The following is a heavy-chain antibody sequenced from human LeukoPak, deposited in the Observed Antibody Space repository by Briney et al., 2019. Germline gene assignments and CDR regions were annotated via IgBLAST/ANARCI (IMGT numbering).Heavy chain of an antibody. J-gene: IGHJ3*02. CDR2: ISGSGGST. CDR3: AKDFEYSSSWYVPAFDI. Sequence: GGSLRLSCAASGFTFSSYAMSWVRQAPGKGLEWVSAISGSGGSTYYADSVKGRFTISRDNSKNTLYLQMNSLRAEDTAVYYCAKDFEYSSSWYVPAFDIWGQGTMVTVSS. CDR1: GFTFSSYA. D-gene: IGHD6-13*01. V-gene: IGHV3-23*01.